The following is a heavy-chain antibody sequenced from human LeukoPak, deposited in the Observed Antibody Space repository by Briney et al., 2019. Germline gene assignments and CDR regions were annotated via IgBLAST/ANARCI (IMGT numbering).Heavy chain of an antibody. J-gene: IGHJ4*02. D-gene: IGHD6-13*01. V-gene: IGHV4-30-2*01. CDR2: IYHSGST. Sequence: SETLPLTCTVSGGSISSGGYYWSWIRQPPGKGLEWIGYIYHSGSTYYNPSLKSRATISVDRSKNQFSLKLSSVTAADTAVYYCARLTIAAAASYWGQGTLVTVSS. CDR3: ARLTIAAAASY. CDR1: GGSISSGGYY.